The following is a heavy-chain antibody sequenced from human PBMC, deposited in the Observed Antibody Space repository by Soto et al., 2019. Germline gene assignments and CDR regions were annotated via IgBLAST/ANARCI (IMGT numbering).Heavy chain of an antibody. CDR2: IYYSGST. V-gene: IGHV4-59*08. D-gene: IGHD1-26*01. CDR1: YGTSGDCG. J-gene: IGHJ4*02. Sequence: PFETLCDSCTVAYGTSGDCGGSRIRQPPGKGLEWIGYIYYSGSTNCNPSLKSRVAISVDTSKNQFSLKLSSVTAAYSAVYYCARRYGSATDFLGQGT. CDR3: ARRYGSATDF.